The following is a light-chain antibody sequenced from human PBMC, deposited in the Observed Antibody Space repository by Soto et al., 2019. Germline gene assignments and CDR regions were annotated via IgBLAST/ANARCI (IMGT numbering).Light chain of an antibody. CDR2: GNT. CDR1: SSNIGAGYD. Sequence: QPVLTQPPSVSGAPGQRVTISCTGSSSNIGAGYDVHWYQQVPGTAPKLLIYGNTNRPSGVPDRFSGSRSGTSASLAITGLQAEDEADYYCQSYDSSLTGWVFGVGTKLTVL. CDR3: QSYDSSLTGWV. V-gene: IGLV1-40*01. J-gene: IGLJ3*02.